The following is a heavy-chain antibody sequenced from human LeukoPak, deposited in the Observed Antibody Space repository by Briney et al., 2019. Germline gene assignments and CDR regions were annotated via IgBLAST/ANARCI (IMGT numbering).Heavy chain of an antibody. CDR3: ARDKYGGNSNAFDI. Sequence: GGSLRLSCAASGFTFSSYSMNWVRQAPGKGLEWVSSISSSSSYIYYADSVKGRFTISRDNAKNTLYLQMNSLRADDTAVYYCARDKYGGNSNAFDIWGQGTLVTVSS. CDR2: ISSSSSYI. CDR1: GFTFSSYS. V-gene: IGHV3-21*01. J-gene: IGHJ3*02. D-gene: IGHD4-23*01.